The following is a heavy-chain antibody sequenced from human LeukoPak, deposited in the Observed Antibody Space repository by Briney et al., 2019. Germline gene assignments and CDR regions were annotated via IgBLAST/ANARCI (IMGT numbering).Heavy chain of an antibody. CDR1: GYTFTSYG. CDR2: ISAYNGNT. J-gene: IGHJ3*02. Sequence: ASVKVSCKTSGYTFTSYGITWVRQAPGQGLEWMGWISAYNGNTNYAQKVQNRVTMTTDTSTSTAYMELRSLRSDDTAVYYCAREGFHYDRGGNYYIDGFDIWGQGTMVTVSS. D-gene: IGHD3-22*01. V-gene: IGHV1-18*01. CDR3: AREGFHYDRGGNYYIDGFDI.